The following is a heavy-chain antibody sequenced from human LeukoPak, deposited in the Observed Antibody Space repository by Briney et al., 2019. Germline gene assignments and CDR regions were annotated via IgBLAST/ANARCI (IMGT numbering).Heavy chain of an antibody. CDR1: GFTFSSYA. V-gene: IGHV3-23*01. CDR2: ISGSGGST. J-gene: IGHJ4*02. CDR3: AKDPHYGDYVGY. D-gene: IGHD4-17*01. Sequence: PGGSLRLSCAASGFTFSSYAKSWVRQAPGKGLEWVSAISGSGGSTYYADSVKGRFTISRDNSKNTLYLQMNSLRAEDTAVYYCAKDPHYGDYVGYWGQGTLVTASS.